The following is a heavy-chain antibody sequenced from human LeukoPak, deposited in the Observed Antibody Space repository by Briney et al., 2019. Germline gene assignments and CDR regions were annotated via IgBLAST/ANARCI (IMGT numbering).Heavy chain of an antibody. V-gene: IGHV3-30-3*01. CDR2: ISYDGSNK. D-gene: IGHD2-21*02. Sequence: PGRSLRLSCAASGFTFSSYAMHWVRQAPGKGLEWVAVISYDGSNKYYADSVKGRFTISRDNSKNTLYLQMNSLRAEDTAVYYCARDIVVVTAITRRCYYYYGMDVWGQGTTVTVSS. CDR3: ARDIVVVTAITRRCYYYYGMDV. CDR1: GFTFSSYA. J-gene: IGHJ6*02.